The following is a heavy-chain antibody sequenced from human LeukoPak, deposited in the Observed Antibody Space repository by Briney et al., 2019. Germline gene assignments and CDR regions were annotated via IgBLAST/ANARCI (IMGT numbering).Heavy chain of an antibody. CDR1: GFTFTDYA. J-gene: IGHJ4*02. Sequence: PGGSLRLSCQASGFTFTDYAMSWVRQAPGKGLEWVSSINPDGGSFFADSVKGRSSISRDDSRSVVYLQLNKLSAEDTAVYYCARSGVATRHYWGQGILVTVYS. CDR2: INPDGGS. D-gene: IGHD5-12*01. CDR3: ARSGVATRHY. V-gene: IGHV3-23*01.